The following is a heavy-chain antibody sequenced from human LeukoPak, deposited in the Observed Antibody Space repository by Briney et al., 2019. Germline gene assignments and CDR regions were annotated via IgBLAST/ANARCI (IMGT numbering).Heavy chain of an antibody. J-gene: IGHJ4*02. Sequence: ASVKVSCKASGYIFTTYGLSWVRQAPGQGLEWMGWISIYNGNTNYVKKLQGRVSMTIDKSTSTAYMELRRLRSDDTAVYYCARDRGYYDSSGYYQYWGQGTLVTVSS. CDR3: ARDRGYYDSSGYYQY. CDR2: ISIYNGNT. V-gene: IGHV1-18*01. CDR1: GYIFTTYG. D-gene: IGHD3-22*01.